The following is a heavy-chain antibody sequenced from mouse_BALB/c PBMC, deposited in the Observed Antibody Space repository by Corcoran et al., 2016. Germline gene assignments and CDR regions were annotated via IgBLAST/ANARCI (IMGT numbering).Heavy chain of an antibody. CDR2: INTYTGEP. CDR3: ARRGNYYSIDY. CDR1: GYTFTNYG. Sequence: QIQLVQSGPELKKPGETVKISCKASGYTFTNYGMNWVKQAPGKGLKWMGWINTYTGEPTYADDFKGRFAFSLETSASTAYLQINNLKNEDTATYFCARRGNYYSIDYWGQGTSVTVSS. V-gene: IGHV9-3-1*01. J-gene: IGHJ4*01.